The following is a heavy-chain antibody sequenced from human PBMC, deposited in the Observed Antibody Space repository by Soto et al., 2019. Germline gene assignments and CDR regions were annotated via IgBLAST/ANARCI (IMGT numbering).Heavy chain of an antibody. D-gene: IGHD2-2*01. CDR2: INHRGST. V-gene: IGHV4-34*01. J-gene: IGHJ4*02. CDR1: GGSLSGYS. CDR3: ARGLGYCSSISCPTIQ. Sequence: NPSETLSLTCAVYGGSLSGYSWSWIRQPPGKGPEWIGEINHRGSTNYSPSLMSRVSISVDTSKNQFSLMLTSVTAADTAVYHCARGLGYCSSISCPTIQWGQGTLVTVS.